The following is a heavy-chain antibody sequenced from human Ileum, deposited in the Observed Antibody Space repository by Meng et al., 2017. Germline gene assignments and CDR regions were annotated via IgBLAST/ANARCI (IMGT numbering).Heavy chain of an antibody. Sequence: QVQLQESGPGLVRPSATLSLICTVSCASVTTSHYQWGWIRQPPGKGLEWIGYASTNYNPSLKSRLTISLDTSKNQVSLKLTSVTAADTAVHYCARDHWGSLDYWGQGILVTVSS. J-gene: IGHJ4*02. V-gene: IGHV4-61*01. CDR1: CASVTTSHYQ. D-gene: IGHD7-27*01. CDR3: ARDHWGSLDY. CDR2: AST.